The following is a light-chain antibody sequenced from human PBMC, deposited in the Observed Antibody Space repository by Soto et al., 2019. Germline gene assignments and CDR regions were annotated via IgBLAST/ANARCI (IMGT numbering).Light chain of an antibody. CDR2: DAS. J-gene: IGKJ5*01. CDR1: QSVSSN. V-gene: IGKV3-20*01. Sequence: EIVMTQSPATLSVSPGERATLSCRASQSVSSNLAWYQQKPGQAPRLLIFDASRKTFGVPDRFTGSGSGTDFTLTINRLEPEDVAIYYCQQYGGSPRITFGQGTRLEIK. CDR3: QQYGGSPRIT.